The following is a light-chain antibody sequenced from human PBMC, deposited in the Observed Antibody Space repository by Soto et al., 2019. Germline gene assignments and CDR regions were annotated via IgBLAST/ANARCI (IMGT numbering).Light chain of an antibody. CDR1: QNIYINS. Sequence: EIVLTQSPYTLSLSPGERVTLSCRASQNIYINSLAWYQQRPGQAPRLLIYGGATRATAVPDRFSGSGSGTDFALTISRLQPEDFAVYYCQQYGAPPLTFGPGTKVD. CDR3: QQYGAPPLT. V-gene: IGKV3-20*01. J-gene: IGKJ3*01. CDR2: GGA.